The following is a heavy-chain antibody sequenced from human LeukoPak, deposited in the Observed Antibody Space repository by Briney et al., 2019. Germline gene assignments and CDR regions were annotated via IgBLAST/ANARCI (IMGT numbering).Heavy chain of an antibody. Sequence: PSETLSLTCAVYGGSFSGYYWSWIRQPPGKGLGWIGEINHSGSTNYNPSLKSRVTISVDTSKNQFSLKLSSVTAADTAVYYCAKEGHYDFWSGYYTGAAYYYYYMDVWGKGTTVTVSS. CDR2: INHSGST. V-gene: IGHV4-34*01. J-gene: IGHJ6*03. CDR3: AKEGHYDFWSGYYTGAAYYYYYMDV. D-gene: IGHD3-3*01. CDR1: GGSFSGYY.